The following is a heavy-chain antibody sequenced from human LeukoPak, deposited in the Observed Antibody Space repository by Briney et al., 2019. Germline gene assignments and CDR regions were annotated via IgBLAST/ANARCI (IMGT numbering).Heavy chain of an antibody. V-gene: IGHV4-31*03. CDR1: GGSISSGGYY. CDR2: IYYSGST. Sequence: SETLSLTCSVSGGSISSGGYYWSWIRQHRGKGLERIGYIYYSGSTYYNPSLKSRVTISVDTSKNQFSLKLSSVTAADTAVYYCARGIGLPDYWGQGTLVTVSS. J-gene: IGHJ4*02. CDR3: ARGIGLPDY. D-gene: IGHD2-15*01.